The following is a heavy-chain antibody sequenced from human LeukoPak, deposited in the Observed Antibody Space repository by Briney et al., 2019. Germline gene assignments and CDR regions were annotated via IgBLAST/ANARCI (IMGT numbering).Heavy chain of an antibody. D-gene: IGHD3-22*01. CDR2: IYYSGST. Sequence: TPSETLSLTCTVSGASISSYYWSWIRQPPGKGLEWIGYIYYSGSTNNNPSLKSRVTISVDTSKNQFSLKLSSVTAADTAVYYCARDDSSGYIYFQHWGQGTLVTVSS. J-gene: IGHJ1*01. CDR3: ARDDSSGYIYFQH. V-gene: IGHV4-59*01. CDR1: GASISSYY.